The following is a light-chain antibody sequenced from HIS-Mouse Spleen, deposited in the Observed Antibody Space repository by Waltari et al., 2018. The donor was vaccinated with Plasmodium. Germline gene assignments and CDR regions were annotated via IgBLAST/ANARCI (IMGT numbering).Light chain of an antibody. CDR3: QQYGSSPTWT. CDR2: GAS. Sequence: EIVLTQSPGTLSLSPGERATLSCRASQSVSSSYLAWYQQKPGQAPRLLIYGASSRATCIPDRFSGSGSGTDFTLNISRLEPEDFAVYYCQQYGSSPTWTFGQGTKVEIK. J-gene: IGKJ1*01. V-gene: IGKV3-20*01. CDR1: QSVSSSY.